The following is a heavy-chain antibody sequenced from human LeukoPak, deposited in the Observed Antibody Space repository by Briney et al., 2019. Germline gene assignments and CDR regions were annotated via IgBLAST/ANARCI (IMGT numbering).Heavy chain of an antibody. CDR1: GFTFSSYA. CDR3: AKAVNYYGSGMLDY. V-gene: IGHV3-23*01. Sequence: GGSLRLSCAASGFTFSSYAMSWVRQAPGKGLEWVSAISGSGGSTYYADSVKGRFTISRDNSKNTLYLQMNGLRAEDTAVYYCAKAVNYYGSGMLDYWGQGTLVTVSS. CDR2: ISGSGGST. D-gene: IGHD3-10*01. J-gene: IGHJ4*02.